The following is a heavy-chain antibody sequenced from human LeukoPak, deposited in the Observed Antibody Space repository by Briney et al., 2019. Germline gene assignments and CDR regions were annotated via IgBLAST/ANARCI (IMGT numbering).Heavy chain of an antibody. CDR2: IYSGGST. CDR3: ARSGYYYPDAFDI. J-gene: IGHJ3*02. CDR1: GFTVSSNY. Sequence: GGSLRLSCAASGFTVSSNYMSWVRQAPGKGLEWVSVIYSGGSTYYADSVKGRFTISRDNSKNTLYLQMNSLRAEDTAVYYCARSGYYYPDAFDIWGQGTMVTVSS. D-gene: IGHD3-22*01. V-gene: IGHV3-53*01.